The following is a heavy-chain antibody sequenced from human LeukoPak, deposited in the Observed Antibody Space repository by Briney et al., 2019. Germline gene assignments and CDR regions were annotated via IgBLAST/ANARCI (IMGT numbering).Heavy chain of an antibody. CDR2: IIPIFGTA. J-gene: IGHJ5*02. D-gene: IGHD3-9*01. CDR1: GGTFSSYA. Sequence: ASVKVSCKASGGTFSSYAISWVRQAPGQGLEWMGGIIPIFGTANYAQKFQGRVTITADESTSTAYMELSSLRSEDTAVYYCARRLNYDILTGPPRWAVFDPWGQGTLVTVSS. CDR3: ARRLNYDILTGPPRWAVFDP. V-gene: IGHV1-69*13.